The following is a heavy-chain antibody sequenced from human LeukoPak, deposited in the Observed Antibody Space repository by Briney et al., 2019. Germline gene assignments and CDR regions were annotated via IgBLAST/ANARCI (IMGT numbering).Heavy chain of an antibody. CDR2: IYYSGST. V-gene: IGHV4-39*01. Sequence: SETLSLTCTVSGGSISSSSYYWGWIRQPPGKGLEWIGSIYYSGSTYYSPSLKSRVTISVDTSKNQFSLKLSSVTAADTAVYYCASPSVPAAIYYYYMDVWGKGTTVTVSS. J-gene: IGHJ6*03. D-gene: IGHD2-2*01. CDR3: ASPSVPAAIYYYYMDV. CDR1: GGSISSSSYY.